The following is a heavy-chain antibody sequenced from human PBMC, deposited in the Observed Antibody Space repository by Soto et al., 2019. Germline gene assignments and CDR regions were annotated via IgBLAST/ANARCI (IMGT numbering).Heavy chain of an antibody. J-gene: IGHJ6*03. CDR3: ARAGENQYCSGGSCYYYYYMDD. D-gene: IGHD2-15*01. CDR2: NNHNSGGT. CDR1: GYTFTGYY. V-gene: IGHV1-2*04. Sequence: QVQLVQSGGEVKKPGASVKVSCKASGYTFTGYYMHWVRQAPGQGLEWIGWNNHNSGGTNYAQKSEGWVPLTSDASINTTYIEVSRLRSDDTPVYYCARAGENQYCSGGSCYYYYYMDDWGKGTTVTVSS.